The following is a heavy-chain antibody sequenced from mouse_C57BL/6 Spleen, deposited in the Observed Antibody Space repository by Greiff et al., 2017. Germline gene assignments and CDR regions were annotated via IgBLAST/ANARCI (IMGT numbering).Heavy chain of an antibody. CDR2: INPNNGGT. Sequence: VQLQQSGPELVKPGASVKISCKASGYTFTDYYMNWVKQSHGKSLEWIGDINPNNGGTSYNQKFKGKATLTVDKSSSTAYMELRSLTSEDSAVYYCATTTVVATRDYWGRGTTLRVSS. J-gene: IGHJ2*01. V-gene: IGHV1-26*01. CDR1: GYTFTDYY. CDR3: ATTTVVATRDY. D-gene: IGHD1-1*01.